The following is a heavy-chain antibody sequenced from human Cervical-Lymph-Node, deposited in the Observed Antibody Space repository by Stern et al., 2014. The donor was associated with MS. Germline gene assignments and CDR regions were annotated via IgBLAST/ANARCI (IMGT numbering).Heavy chain of an antibody. Sequence: VQLVESGGGVVQPGRSLRLSCAASGFTFSRDAMHWVRQAPGKGLEWVAVISSDGTNEYYADSVKGRFTISRDNSKNTLYLQMNSLRAEDTAVYYCARDVDTAMALNGRYFDLGGRGTLVTVSS. D-gene: IGHD5-18*01. CDR1: GFTFSRDA. J-gene: IGHJ2*01. CDR2: ISSDGTNE. V-gene: IGHV3-30*01. CDR3: ARDVDTAMALNGRYFDL.